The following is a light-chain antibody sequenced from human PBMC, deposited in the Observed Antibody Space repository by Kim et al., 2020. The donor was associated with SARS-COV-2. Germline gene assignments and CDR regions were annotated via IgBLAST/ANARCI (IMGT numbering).Light chain of an antibody. CDR1: QDIKHY. CDR3: QRWEGVPLT. V-gene: IGKV1-27*01. J-gene: IGKJ4*01. Sequence: EIQMTQSPSSLSASVGDRVTLTCRASQDIKHYLVWYQQKPGKVPERLIYGASTWQPGFPTRFRGSGYGTHFTLTISSLQPEDVATDYCQRWEGVPLTFGGGTKVDIK. CDR2: GAS.